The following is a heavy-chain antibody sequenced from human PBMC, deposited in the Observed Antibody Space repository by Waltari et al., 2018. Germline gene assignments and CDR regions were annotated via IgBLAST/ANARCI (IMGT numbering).Heavy chain of an antibody. CDR1: GGTFRSYT. D-gene: IGHD3-10*01. CDR2: IIPILGIA. J-gene: IGHJ4*02. Sequence: QVQLVHSGAAVKKPGSSVKVSCKDAGGTFRSYTLGWVRQAPGQGLEWMGRIIPILGIANEEQKFQGRGTSTADKSTRTAYMELSRLRSEDTDVHYCAREEDYYGSGSYSDWGQGTLVTVSS. CDR3: AREEDYYGSGSYSD. V-gene: IGHV1-69*04.